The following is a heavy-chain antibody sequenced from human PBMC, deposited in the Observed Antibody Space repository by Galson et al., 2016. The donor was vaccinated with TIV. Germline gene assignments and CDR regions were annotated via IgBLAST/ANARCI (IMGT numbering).Heavy chain of an antibody. D-gene: IGHD2-2*01. J-gene: IGHJ6*02. CDR3: VRHCTTTSCYESLPDALDV. V-gene: IGHV1-69*04. CDR1: GGTFSSHV. Sequence: SVKVSCKASGGTFSSHVISWVRQAPGQGLEWVGRIIPILGMTNYAQKLRGRVTITADKSTTAAFMELSSRRFEDTAVYYFVRHCTTTSCYESLPDALDVWGQGTTVTVSS. CDR2: IIPILGMT.